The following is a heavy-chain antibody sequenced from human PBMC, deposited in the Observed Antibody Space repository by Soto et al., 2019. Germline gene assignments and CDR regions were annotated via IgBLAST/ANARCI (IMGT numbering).Heavy chain of an antibody. CDR1: GFTFSNAW. V-gene: IGHV3-15*01. CDR2: IKSKVDSATT. J-gene: IGHJ4*02. Sequence: PGGSLRLSCAASGFTFSNAWMSWVRQAPGKGLEWVGRIKSKVDSATTDYAAPVKGRFSISRDDSRNTLYLQMNSLKIEDTAVYYCTTDDPINRNWGKGTRGTVS. CDR3: TTDDPINRN.